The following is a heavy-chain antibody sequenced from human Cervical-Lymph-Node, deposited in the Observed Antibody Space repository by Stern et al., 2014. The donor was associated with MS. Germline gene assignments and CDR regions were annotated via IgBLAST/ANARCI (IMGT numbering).Heavy chain of an antibody. CDR1: GYTFIGYY. D-gene: IGHD6-19*01. CDR2: INSNSGGT. CDR3: ARPEEPLGSGRRYFDS. Sequence: VQLEESGAEVKKPGASVRVSCKASGYTFIGYYIHWVRQAPGQGLEWMGRINSNSGGTNYAQKFQGRVTMTRDTSISTAYMELSSLTSDDTAVYYCARPEEPLGSGRRYFDSWGQGTLVTVSS. V-gene: IGHV1-2*06. J-gene: IGHJ4*02.